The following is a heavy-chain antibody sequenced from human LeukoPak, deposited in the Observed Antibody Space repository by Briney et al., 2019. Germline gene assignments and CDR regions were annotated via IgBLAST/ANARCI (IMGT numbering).Heavy chain of an antibody. D-gene: IGHD6-6*01. CDR3: AKGASSSSSYYYYGMDV. Sequence: PGGSLRLSCAASGFTFSSYAMSWVRQAPGKGLEWVSAISGSGGSTYYADSVKGRFTISRDNSKNTLYLQMNSLRAEDTAVYCCAKGASSSSSYYYYGMDVWGQGTTVTVSS. J-gene: IGHJ6*02. V-gene: IGHV3-23*01. CDR1: GFTFSSYA. CDR2: ISGSGGST.